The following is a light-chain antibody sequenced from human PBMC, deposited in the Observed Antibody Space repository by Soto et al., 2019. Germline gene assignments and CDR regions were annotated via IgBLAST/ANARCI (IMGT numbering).Light chain of an antibody. Sequence: EIVLTQSPGTLSLSPGERATLSCRASQSVSSSYLAWYQQKPGQAPRLLIYGTSSRATAIPDRFSGSGSGTDFTLTISRLEPEDFAVYYCQQYGSSSXTFGQGTKV. CDR1: QSVSSSY. CDR2: GTS. CDR3: QQYGSSSXT. J-gene: IGKJ1*01. V-gene: IGKV3-20*01.